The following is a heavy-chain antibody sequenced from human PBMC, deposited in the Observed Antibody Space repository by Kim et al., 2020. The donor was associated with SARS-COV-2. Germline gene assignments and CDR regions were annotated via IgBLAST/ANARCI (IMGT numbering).Heavy chain of an antibody. V-gene: IGHV4-30-2*04. J-gene: IGHJ4*02. Sequence: SYNPSLKSRVTISVDTSKNQFSLKLNSVTATDTAVYYCASSSWYRGVFDYWGQGTLVTVSS. CDR3: ASSSWYRGVFDY. D-gene: IGHD6-13*01.